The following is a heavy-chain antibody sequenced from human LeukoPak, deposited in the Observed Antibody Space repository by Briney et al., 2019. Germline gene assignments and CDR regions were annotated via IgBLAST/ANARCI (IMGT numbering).Heavy chain of an antibody. Sequence: SVKVSCKASGGTFSSYAISWVRQAPGQGLEWMGGIIPIFGTANYAQKYQGRVTMTRYTSTSTVYMELSSLRSEDTAVYYCARVGLLRAFDIWGQGTMVTVSS. J-gene: IGHJ3*02. CDR2: IIPIFGTA. D-gene: IGHD1-7*01. CDR1: GGTFSSYA. CDR3: ARVGLLRAFDI. V-gene: IGHV1-69*05.